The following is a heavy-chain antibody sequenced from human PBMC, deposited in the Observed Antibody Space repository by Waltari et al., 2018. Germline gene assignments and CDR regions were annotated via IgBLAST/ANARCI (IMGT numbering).Heavy chain of an antibody. J-gene: IGHJ4*02. D-gene: IGHD3-22*01. CDR3: ARHSSGYYYYLDY. CDR2: SYHSGST. V-gene: IGHV4-38-2*01. Sequence: QVQLQESGPGLVRPSETLSLTCAGSGSSISSGYYWGWIRQSPGKGLEWFGCSYHSGSTYFNPSLKSRVTISVDTSKNQFFLKLNSVTAADTAVYHCARHSSGYYYYLDYWGQGTLVTVSS. CDR1: GSSISSGYY.